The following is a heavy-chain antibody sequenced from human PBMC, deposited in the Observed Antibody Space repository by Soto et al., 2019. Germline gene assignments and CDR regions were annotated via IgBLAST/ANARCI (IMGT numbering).Heavy chain of an antibody. D-gene: IGHD3-10*01. CDR2: ISYDGSNK. Sequence: GGSLRLSCAASGFTFSSYAMHWVRQAPGKGLEWVAVISYDGSNKYYADSVKGRFTISRDNSKNTLYLQMNSLRAEDTAVYYCARVWSLWLSAPELVPDAFDIWGQGTMVTVSS. CDR3: ARVWSLWLSAPELVPDAFDI. J-gene: IGHJ3*02. CDR1: GFTFSSYA. V-gene: IGHV3-30-3*01.